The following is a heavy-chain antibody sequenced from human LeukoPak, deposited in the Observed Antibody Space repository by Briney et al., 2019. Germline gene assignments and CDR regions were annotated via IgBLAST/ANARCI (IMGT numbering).Heavy chain of an antibody. V-gene: IGHV1-2*02. CDR3: ARIYGSGEGSY. CDR1: GYTFTSYG. Sequence: GASVKVSCKASGYTFTSYGISWVRQAPGQGLEWMGWINPNSGGTNYAQKFQGRVTMTRDTSISTAYMELSRLRSDDTAVYYCARIYGSGEGSYWGQGTLVTVSS. CDR2: INPNSGGT. J-gene: IGHJ4*02. D-gene: IGHD3-10*01.